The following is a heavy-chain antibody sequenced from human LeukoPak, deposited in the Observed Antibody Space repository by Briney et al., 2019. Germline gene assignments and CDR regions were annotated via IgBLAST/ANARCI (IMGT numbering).Heavy chain of an antibody. D-gene: IGHD3-10*01. CDR1: GGSISSSSYY. CDR3: ARACGSGICFDY. J-gene: IGHJ4*02. V-gene: IGHV4-39*07. CDR2: IYYSGST. Sequence: PSETLSLTCTVSGGSISSSSYYWGWIRQPPGKGLEWIGSIYYSGSTYYNPSLKSRVTISVDTSKNQFSLKLSSVTAADTAVYYCARACGSGICFDYWGQGTLVTVSS.